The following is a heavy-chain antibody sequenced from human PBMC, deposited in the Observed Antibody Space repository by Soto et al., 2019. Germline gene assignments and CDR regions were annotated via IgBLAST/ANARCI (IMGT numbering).Heavy chain of an antibody. CDR1: GFPFSSYE. J-gene: IGHJ5*02. Sequence: EVQLVESGGGLVQPGGSLRLSCAASGFPFSSYEMSWVRQAPGKGLEYISYISSSGSSISYADSVKGRFTISRDNAKNSLYLQMNNLRAEDTAVYYCARGVYDSRGYYYPWGQGTLVTVSS. CDR3: ARGVYDSRGYYYP. V-gene: IGHV3-48*03. CDR2: ISSSGSSI. D-gene: IGHD3-22*01.